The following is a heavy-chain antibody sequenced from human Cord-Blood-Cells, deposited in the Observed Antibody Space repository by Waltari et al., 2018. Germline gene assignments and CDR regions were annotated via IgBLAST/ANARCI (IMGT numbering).Heavy chain of an antibody. J-gene: IGHJ6*02. CDR2: TRNKANRDTT. V-gene: IGHV3-72*01. CDR1: GFTLSDHY. CDR3: AVLGLYYGMDV. Sequence: EVQLVESGGGLVQPGGSLRLSCAASGFTLSDHYMDWVRQAPGKGLEWGGLTRNKANRDTTEYAASVKGRFTISRDDSENSLYLQMNSLMTEDTAVYYCAVLGLYYGMDVWGQGTTVTVSS.